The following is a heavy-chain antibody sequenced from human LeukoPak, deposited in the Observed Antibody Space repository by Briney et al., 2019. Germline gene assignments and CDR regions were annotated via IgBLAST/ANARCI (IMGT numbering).Heavy chain of an antibody. Sequence: GGALRLSCAASGFTFSSYAMSWVRQAPGKGLEWVSAVRDSGSSTHYADSVKGRFTTSRDNSKNTLFLQMNSLRAEDTAIYYCAKYGPQDSGSSHFDYWGQGALVTVSS. V-gene: IGHV3-23*01. CDR3: AKYGPQDSGSSHFDY. CDR2: VRDSGSST. CDR1: GFTFSSYA. J-gene: IGHJ4*02. D-gene: IGHD1-26*01.